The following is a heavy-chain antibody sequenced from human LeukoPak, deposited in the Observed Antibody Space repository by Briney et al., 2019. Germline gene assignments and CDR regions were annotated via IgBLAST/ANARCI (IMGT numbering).Heavy chain of an antibody. V-gene: IGHV3-23*01. D-gene: IGHD6-13*01. Sequence: PGGSLRLSCAASGFTFSSYAMSWVRQAPGKGLEWASPISGNGDYTYYADSVKGRFTISRDNSKNTLYLQMNSLRADDTAVYYCAKRGIAAAASFDYWGQGTLVSVSS. CDR1: GFTFSSYA. J-gene: IGHJ4*02. CDR3: AKRGIAAAASFDY. CDR2: ISGNGDYT.